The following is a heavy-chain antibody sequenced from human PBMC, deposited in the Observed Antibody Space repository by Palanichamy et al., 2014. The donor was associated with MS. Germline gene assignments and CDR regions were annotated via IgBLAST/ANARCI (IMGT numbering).Heavy chain of an antibody. CDR2: ISGDGGST. V-gene: IGHV3-43*02. Sequence: EVQLVESGGGVVQPGGSLRLSCAASGFTFDDYAMHWVRQAPGKGLEWVSLISGDGGSTYYADSVKGRFTISRDNSKNSLYLQMNSLRTEDTALYYCAKSVGRITIFGVVISYYYYGMDVWGQGTTVTVSS. J-gene: IGHJ6*02. D-gene: IGHD3-3*01. CDR3: AKSVGRITIFGVVISYYYYGMDV. CDR1: GFTFDDYA.